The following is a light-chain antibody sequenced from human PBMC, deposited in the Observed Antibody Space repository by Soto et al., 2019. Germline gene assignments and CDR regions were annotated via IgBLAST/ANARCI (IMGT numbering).Light chain of an antibody. V-gene: IGKV3-20*01. CDR2: ATS. CDR1: QSVRSNA. CDR3: QQYHSSPPT. J-gene: IGKJ2*01. Sequence: EIVLTQSPATLSLSPGERVTLSCRASQSVRSNALAWYQQTPGQAPRLLIYATSSRATGIPDRFSGSGSGTDFTLTISRLDPEDFAVYYCQQYHSSPPTVGQGTKLEIK.